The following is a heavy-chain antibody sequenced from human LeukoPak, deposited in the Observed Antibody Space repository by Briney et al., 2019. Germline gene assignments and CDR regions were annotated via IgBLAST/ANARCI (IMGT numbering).Heavy chain of an antibody. Sequence: QPGGSLRLSCAASGFSFISYRMSWVRQAAGKGLEWVANIKEDGSEKYYVDSVKGRFTISRDNAKNSLYLQMNSLRAEDTAVYYCARDSSGRSYYYYYMDVWGKGTTVTVSS. CDR2: IKEDGSEK. J-gene: IGHJ6*03. V-gene: IGHV3-7*01. CDR1: GFSFISYR. CDR3: ARDSSGRSYYYYYMDV. D-gene: IGHD3-10*01.